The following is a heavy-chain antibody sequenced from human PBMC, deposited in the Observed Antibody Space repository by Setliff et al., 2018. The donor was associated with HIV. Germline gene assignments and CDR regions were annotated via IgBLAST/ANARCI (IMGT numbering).Heavy chain of an antibody. CDR2: ISHDGNKR. CDR1: GFTFHDYG. J-gene: IGHJ4*02. Sequence: GGSLRLSCAASGFTFHDYGMSWVRQAPGKGLEWAAVISHDGNKRFYADSVKGRFIISRDNSENTLDVQMTSLRAEDTAVYFCAKEGYCSGGSCSFDHWGQGTLVTVSS. D-gene: IGHD2-15*01. V-gene: IGHV3-30*18. CDR3: AKEGYCSGGSCSFDH.